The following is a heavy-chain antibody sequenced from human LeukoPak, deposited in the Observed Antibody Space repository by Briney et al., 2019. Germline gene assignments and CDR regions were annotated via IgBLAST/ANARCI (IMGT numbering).Heavy chain of an antibody. V-gene: IGHV4-59*08. Sequence: SETLSLTCTVSGGSISSYYWSWIRQPPGKGLEWIGYIYYSGSTNYNPSLKSRVTISVDTSKNQFPLKLSSVTAADTAVYYCARLVVPAARAYYYYYYMDVWGKGTTVTVSS. D-gene: IGHD2-2*01. CDR1: GGSISSYY. J-gene: IGHJ6*03. CDR3: ARLVVPAARAYYYYYYMDV. CDR2: IYYSGST.